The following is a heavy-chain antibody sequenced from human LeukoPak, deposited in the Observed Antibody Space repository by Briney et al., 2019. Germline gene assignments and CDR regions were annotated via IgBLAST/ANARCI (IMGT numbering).Heavy chain of an antibody. Sequence: ASVEVSCKASGGTFSNYAVSWVRQAPGQGLEWMGGIIPVFEKPNYARKFQDRVIMTTDTSTSTVYMELRGLRSDDTAVYYCARRSTLYSSGWFYFDYWGQGTLVTVSS. CDR1: GGTFSNYA. CDR2: IIPVFEKP. V-gene: IGHV1-69*05. CDR3: ARRSTLYSSGWFYFDY. J-gene: IGHJ4*02. D-gene: IGHD6-19*01.